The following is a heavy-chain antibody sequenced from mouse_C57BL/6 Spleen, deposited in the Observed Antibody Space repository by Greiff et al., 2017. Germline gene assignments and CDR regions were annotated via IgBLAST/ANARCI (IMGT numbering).Heavy chain of an antibody. V-gene: IGHV1-81*01. J-gene: IGHJ4*01. CDR1: GYTFTSYG. CDR2: IYPRSGNT. CDR3: ARWDYGGDY. Sequence: VKLMESGAELARPGASVKLSCKASGYTFTSYGISWVKQRTGQGLEWIGEIYPRSGNTYYNEKFKGKATLTADKSSSTAYMELRSLTSEDSAVYFCARWDYGGDYWGQGTSVTVSS. D-gene: IGHD2-4*01.